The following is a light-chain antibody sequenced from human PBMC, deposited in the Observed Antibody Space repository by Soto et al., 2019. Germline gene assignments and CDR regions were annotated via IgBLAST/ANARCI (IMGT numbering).Light chain of an antibody. J-gene: IGKJ3*01. Sequence: EIVLTQSPATLSLSPGERATLSCRASQSVSSYLAWYQQKPGQAPRLLIYDASNRATGIPARFSGSGSGTDFTLTISSLEPEDFAVYYCQQYYSYPFTFGPGTKVDIK. CDR2: DAS. V-gene: IGKV3-11*01. CDR1: QSVSSY. CDR3: QQYYSYPFT.